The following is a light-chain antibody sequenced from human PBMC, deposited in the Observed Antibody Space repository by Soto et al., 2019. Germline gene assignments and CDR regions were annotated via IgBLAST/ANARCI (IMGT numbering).Light chain of an antibody. CDR2: GAS. CDR3: QQYNDWPWT. V-gene: IGKV3-15*01. J-gene: IGKJ1*01. CDR1: QSISGT. Sequence: EIVMTQSPATLSVSPGVRATLSCMASQSISGTLAWYQQKPGQAPRLLIHGASTRAPGFPARFSGSGSGTAFTLTISSLQSEDFAVYYCQQYNDWPWTFGQGTKVDI.